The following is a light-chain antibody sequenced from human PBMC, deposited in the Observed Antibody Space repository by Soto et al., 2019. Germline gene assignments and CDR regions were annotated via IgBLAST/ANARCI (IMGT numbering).Light chain of an antibody. J-gene: IGLJ2*01. CDR2: EGT. Sequence: VLTQPASVSGSPGQSITISCTGTSSDVGSYNFVSWFQQHPGKVPKLIIYEGTERPSGVSNRFSASKSGNTASLTISGLQPEDEADYYCCSYAGPSTIFGGGTQLTVL. CDR3: CSYAGPSTI. V-gene: IGLV2-23*01. CDR1: SSDVGSYNF.